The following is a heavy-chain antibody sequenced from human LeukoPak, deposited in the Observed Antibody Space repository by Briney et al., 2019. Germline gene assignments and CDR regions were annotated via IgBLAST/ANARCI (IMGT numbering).Heavy chain of an antibody. V-gene: IGHV1-2*02. CDR2: INPNSGGT. CDR3: ARGGYSYVFDY. J-gene: IGHJ4*02. Sequence: ASVKVSCKASGYTFTGYYMHWVRQAPGQGLEWMGWINPNSGGTNYARKFQGRVTMTRDTSISTAYMELSRPRSDDTAVYYCARGGYSYVFDYWGQGTLVTVSS. D-gene: IGHD5-18*01. CDR1: GYTFTGYY.